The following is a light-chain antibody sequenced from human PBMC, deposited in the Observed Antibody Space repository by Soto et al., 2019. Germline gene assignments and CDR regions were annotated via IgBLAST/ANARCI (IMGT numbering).Light chain of an antibody. Sequence: QSVLTQPPSASGSLGQSVTISCTGTSNDVGGYDHVSWYQQHPGKAPKLMIYEVTKRPSGVPDRFSGSKSGNTASLTVSGLQAEDEADYYCSLFTSSSTYVFGTGTKLTVL. J-gene: IGLJ1*01. CDR1: SNDVGGYDH. CDR2: EVT. V-gene: IGLV2-8*01. CDR3: SLFTSSSTYV.